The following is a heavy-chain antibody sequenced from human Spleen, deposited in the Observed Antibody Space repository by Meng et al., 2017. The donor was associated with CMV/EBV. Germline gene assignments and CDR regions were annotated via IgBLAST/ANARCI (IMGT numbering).Heavy chain of an antibody. CDR2: ISSSGSTI. Sequence: FTFSDYDMSWIPQAPGKGLEWVSYISSSGSTIYYADSVKGRFTISRDNAKNSLYLQMNSLRAEDTAVYYCARDRYCSSTSCQGHFDLWGRGTLVTVSS. CDR1: FTFSDYD. V-gene: IGHV3-11*04. D-gene: IGHD2-2*01. J-gene: IGHJ2*01. CDR3: ARDRYCSSTSCQGHFDL.